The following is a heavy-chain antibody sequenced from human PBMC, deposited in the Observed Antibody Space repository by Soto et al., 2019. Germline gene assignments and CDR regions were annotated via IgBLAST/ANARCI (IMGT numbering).Heavy chain of an antibody. J-gene: IGHJ4*02. CDR1: GFTFSSYW. CDR3: ARDHQFRKYYYDSSGYYYGY. D-gene: IGHD3-22*01. Sequence: GGSLRLSCAASGFTFSSYWMHWVRQAPGKGLVWVSRINSDGSSTSYADSVKGRFTISRDNAKNTLYLQMNSLRAEDTAVYYCARDHQFRKYYYDSSGYYYGYWGQGTLVTVSS. V-gene: IGHV3-74*01. CDR2: INSDGSST.